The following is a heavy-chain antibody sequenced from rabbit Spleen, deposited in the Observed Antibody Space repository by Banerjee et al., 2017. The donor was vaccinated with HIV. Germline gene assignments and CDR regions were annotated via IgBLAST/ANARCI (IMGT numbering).Heavy chain of an antibody. D-gene: IGHD8-1*01. V-gene: IGHV1S45*01. J-gene: IGHJ3*01. CDR3: ARDTGSSFSSYGMDL. Sequence: QEQLEESGGDLVKSGASLTLICTASGFSFSNKAVMCWVRQAPGKGLEWIACIHAGDSGSTYYASWAKGRFTISKTSSTTVTLQMTSLTVADTATYFCARDTGSSFSSYGMDLWGQGTLVTVS. CDR1: GFSFSNKAV. CDR2: IHAGDSGST.